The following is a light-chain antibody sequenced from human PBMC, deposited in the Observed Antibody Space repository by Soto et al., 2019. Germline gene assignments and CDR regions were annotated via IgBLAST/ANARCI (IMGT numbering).Light chain of an antibody. V-gene: IGLV3-21*02. J-gene: IGLJ2*01. CDR2: DDS. Sequence: SYELTQPPSVSVAPGQTARITCGGNSIGRRSVHWYQQKPGLAPVLVVYDDSDRPSGIPERLPGSNSGNTATLTISWVEAGDEADYYCQVWDSSNDHPIFGGGTKVTVL. CDR3: QVWDSSNDHPI. CDR1: SIGRRS.